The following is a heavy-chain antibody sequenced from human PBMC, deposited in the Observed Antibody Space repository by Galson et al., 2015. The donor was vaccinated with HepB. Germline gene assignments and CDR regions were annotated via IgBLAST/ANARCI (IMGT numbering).Heavy chain of an antibody. J-gene: IGHJ4*02. V-gene: IGHV3-73*01. D-gene: IGHD6-13*01. Sequence: SLRLSCAASGFTFSGSAIHWVRQASGKGPEWVGRIRSKAHNYATSCVLSLIGRVTISRDDSNNKAFLHMKSLKTEDTAVYYCSRLGDLSGYSSSWGQGTLVTVSS. CDR3: SRLGDLSGYSSS. CDR1: GFTFSGSA. CDR2: IRSKAHNYAT.